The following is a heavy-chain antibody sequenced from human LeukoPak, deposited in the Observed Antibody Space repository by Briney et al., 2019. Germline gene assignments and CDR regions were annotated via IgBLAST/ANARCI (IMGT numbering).Heavy chain of an antibody. V-gene: IGHV1-69*06. CDR2: IIPIFGTA. J-gene: IGHJ4*02. D-gene: IGHD1-26*01. CDR3: VRESGGSYGGDY. CDR1: GYSFNSQG. Sequence: ASVKVSCKASGYSFNSQGMNWVRQAPGQGLEWMGGIIPIFGTANYAQKFQGRVTITADKSTSTAYMELRSLRSDDTAVYYCVRESGGSYGGDYWGQGTLVTVSS.